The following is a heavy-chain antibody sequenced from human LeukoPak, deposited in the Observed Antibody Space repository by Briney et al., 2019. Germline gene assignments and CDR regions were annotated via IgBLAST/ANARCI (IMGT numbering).Heavy chain of an antibody. J-gene: IGHJ4*02. V-gene: IGHV3-30*18. Sequence: GGSLRLSCAASGFTFSSYGMHWVRQAPGKGLEWVTVISYDGSNKYYADSVKGRFTISRDNSKNTLYLQMNSLRAEDTAVYYCAKDRAPGYCSGGHCQHYFDYWGQGTLVTVSS. CDR2: ISYDGSNK. CDR1: GFTFSSYG. CDR3: AKDRAPGYCSGGHCQHYFDY. D-gene: IGHD2-15*01.